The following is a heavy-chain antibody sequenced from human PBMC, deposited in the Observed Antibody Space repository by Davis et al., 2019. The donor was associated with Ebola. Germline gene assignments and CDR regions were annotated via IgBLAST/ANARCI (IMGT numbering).Heavy chain of an antibody. D-gene: IGHD1-1*01. Sequence: SETLSLTCTVSGGSISSYYWSWIRQPPGKGLEWIEYIYYSGSTNYNPSLKSRVTISVDTSKNQFSLKLSSVTAADTAVYYCARVRDTITTFYGIDVWGKGTTVTVSS. J-gene: IGHJ6*04. V-gene: IGHV4-59*08. CDR2: IYYSGST. CDR3: ARVRDTITTFYGIDV. CDR1: GGSISSYY.